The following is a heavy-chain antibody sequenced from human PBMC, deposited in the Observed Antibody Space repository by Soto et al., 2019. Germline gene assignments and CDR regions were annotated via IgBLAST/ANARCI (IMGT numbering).Heavy chain of an antibody. CDR2: IASKTESGGT. CDR1: AFTLSDSS. V-gene: IGHV3-73*02. J-gene: IGHJ4*02. Sequence: EVHLVESGGGFVQPRGSLELSCAASAFTLSDSSVNWVRQASGKGREWVGRIASKTESGGTVYAAAVKSRVTDDRDDSKTAVYLHMGSLKTEDTAAYYCMSWDVRSAAAQWGQGALVTVSS. CDR3: MSWDVRSAAAQ. D-gene: IGHD1-26*01.